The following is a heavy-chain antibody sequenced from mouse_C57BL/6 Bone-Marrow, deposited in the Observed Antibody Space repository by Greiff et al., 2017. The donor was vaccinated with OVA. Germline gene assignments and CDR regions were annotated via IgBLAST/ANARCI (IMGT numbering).Heavy chain of an antibody. D-gene: IGHD1-2*01. CDR1: GFTFSSYG. CDR3: ARHGLRHWYFDV. Sequence: DVKLVESGGDLVKPGGSLKLSCAASGFTFSSYGMSWVRQTPDKRLEWVATISSGGSYTYYPDSVKGRFTISRDNAKNTLYLQMSSLKSEDTAMYYCARHGLRHWYFDVWGTGTTVTVSS. J-gene: IGHJ1*03. CDR2: ISSGGSYT. V-gene: IGHV5-6*02.